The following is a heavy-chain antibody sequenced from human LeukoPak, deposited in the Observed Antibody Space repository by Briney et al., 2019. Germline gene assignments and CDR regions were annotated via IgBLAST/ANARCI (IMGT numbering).Heavy chain of an antibody. Sequence: GESLKISCKGSGYSFTSYWIGWVRQMPGKGLEWMGIIYPGDSDTRYSPSFQGQVTISADKSISTAYLQWSSLKASDTAMYYCARQYSGMDFRSSWFDPWGQGTLVTVSS. CDR3: ARQYSGMDFRSSWFDP. J-gene: IGHJ5*02. D-gene: IGHD4-23*01. CDR1: GYSFTSYW. CDR2: IYPGDSDT. V-gene: IGHV5-51*01.